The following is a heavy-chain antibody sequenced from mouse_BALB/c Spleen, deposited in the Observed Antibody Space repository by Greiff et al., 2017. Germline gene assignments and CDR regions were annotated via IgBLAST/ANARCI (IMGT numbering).Heavy chain of an antibody. CDR1: GFTFSSYA. CDR3: ARKGWSAWFAY. V-gene: IGHV5-9-4*01. CDR2: ISSGGSYT. J-gene: IGHJ3*01. Sequence: VQLKESGGGLVKPGGSLKLSCAASGFTFSSYAMSWVRQSPEKRLEWVAEISSGGSYTYYPDTVTGRFTISRDNAKNTLYLEMSSLRSEDTAMYYCARKGWSAWFAYWGQGTLVTVSA. D-gene: IGHD2-3*01.